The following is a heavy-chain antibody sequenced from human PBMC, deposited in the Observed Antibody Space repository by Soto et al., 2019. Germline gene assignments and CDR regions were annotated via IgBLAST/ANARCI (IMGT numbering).Heavy chain of an antibody. CDR3: ARDLPMVRGVITHYYYYYGMDV. Sequence: SETLSLTCTVSGGSVSSGSYYWSWIRQPPGKGLEWIGYIYYSGSTNYNPSLKSRVTISVDTSKNQFSLKLSSVTAADTAVYYCARDLPMVRGVITHYYYYYGMDVWGQGTTVTVSS. V-gene: IGHV4-61*01. CDR1: GGSVSSGSYY. D-gene: IGHD3-10*01. J-gene: IGHJ6*02. CDR2: IYYSGST.